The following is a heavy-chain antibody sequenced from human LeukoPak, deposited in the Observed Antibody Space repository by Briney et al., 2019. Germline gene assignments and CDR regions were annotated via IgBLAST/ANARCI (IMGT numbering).Heavy chain of an antibody. D-gene: IGHD2-2*01. V-gene: IGHV1-2*02. CDR3: ARAERTGSGLDV. Sequence: GSVQVSCTASGYTLTAYYIHWVRQAPGQGLEWMGWMNPHSGGTNYAQKFRARVSMTTDTTINTAYLELTGLTSDDTALYYCARAERTGSGLDVWGQGTTVNVSS. J-gene: IGHJ6*02. CDR1: GYTLTAYY. CDR2: MNPHSGGT.